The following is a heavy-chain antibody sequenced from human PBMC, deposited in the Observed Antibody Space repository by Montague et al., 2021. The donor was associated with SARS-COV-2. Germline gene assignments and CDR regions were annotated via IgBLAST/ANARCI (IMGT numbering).Heavy chain of an antibody. CDR1: GFTVSSDY. J-gene: IGHJ6*02. D-gene: IGHD3-10*01. CDR3: ARVYGSGSYYGVGMDV. CDR2: IYSGGST. V-gene: IGHV3-66*02. Sequence: SLRLSCAASGFTVSSDYMSWVRQAPGKGLEWVSVIYSGGSTYYADSVKGRFTISRDNSKNTLYLQMNSLRAEDTAVYYCARVYGSGSYYGVGMDVWGQGTTVTVSS.